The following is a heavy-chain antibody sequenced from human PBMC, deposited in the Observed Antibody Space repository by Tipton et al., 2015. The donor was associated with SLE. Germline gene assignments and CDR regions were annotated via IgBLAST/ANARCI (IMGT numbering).Heavy chain of an antibody. J-gene: IGHJ4*02. Sequence: QVQLVQSGAEVQKPGASVKVSCKASGYTFSKFGISWVRQAPGQGLEWMGCISTYNGDTRYSQKFQGKVTMTTDTSTTTVYLELRNLTSDDAAVYYCARQGYLSELSGRFEFWGQGTLVTVSS. CDR1: GYTFSKFG. CDR2: ISTYNGDT. CDR3: ARQGYLSELSGRFEF. D-gene: IGHD3-16*02. V-gene: IGHV1-18*01.